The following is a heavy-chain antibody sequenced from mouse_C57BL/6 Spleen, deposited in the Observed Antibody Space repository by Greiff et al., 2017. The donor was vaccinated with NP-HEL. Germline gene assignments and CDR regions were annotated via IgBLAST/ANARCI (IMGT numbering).Heavy chain of an antibody. CDR3: ARGGRGDAMDY. J-gene: IGHJ4*01. CDR2: INPGSGGT. D-gene: IGHD1-1*01. Sequence: VQRVESGAELVRPGTSVKVSCKASGYAFTNYLIEWVKQRPGQGLEWIGVINPGSGGTNYNEKFKGKATMTADKSSSTAYMQLSSLTSEDSAVYFCARGGRGDAMDYWGQGTSVTVSS. CDR1: GYAFTNYL. V-gene: IGHV1-54*01.